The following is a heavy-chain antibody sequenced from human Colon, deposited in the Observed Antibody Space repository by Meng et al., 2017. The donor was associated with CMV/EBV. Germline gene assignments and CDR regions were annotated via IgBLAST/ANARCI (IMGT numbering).Heavy chain of an antibody. J-gene: IGHJ4*02. CDR2: MNPDGTNK. CDR1: DFSFRSYW. CDR3: GREVPGGVVALDY. D-gene: IGHD3-3*02. V-gene: IGHV3-7*01. Sequence: GGSLRLSCAGSDFSFRSYWMSWVRQAPGKGLEWVANMNPDGTNKFYLDSVKGRFSISRDNTKNSLYLQMNSLRAEDTAVYYCGREVPGGVVALDYWGQGALVTVSS.